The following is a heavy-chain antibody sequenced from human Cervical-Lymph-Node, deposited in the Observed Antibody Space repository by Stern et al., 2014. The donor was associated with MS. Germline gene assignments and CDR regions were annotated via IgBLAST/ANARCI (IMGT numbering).Heavy chain of an antibody. Sequence: QMQLVQSGPEVKKPGTSVKVSCKASGFAFITYGVQWVRQARGQGLEWMGGIVAGSGKTNYAQKFQGSFNITRDSSTSTTYLELNMLGSEDSAMYYCAGGPVLVAATDYWGQGTLVTVSS. CDR3: AGGPVLVAATDY. CDR1: GFAFITYG. J-gene: IGHJ4*02. V-gene: IGHV1-58*01. CDR2: IVAGSGKT. D-gene: IGHD5-12*01.